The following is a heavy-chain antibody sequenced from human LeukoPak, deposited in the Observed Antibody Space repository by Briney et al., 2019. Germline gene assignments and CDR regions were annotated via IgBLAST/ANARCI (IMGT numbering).Heavy chain of an antibody. V-gene: IGHV3-7*04. CDR1: GFPFSSYW. CDR3: TRVGYIDEGIDY. D-gene: IGHD5-24*01. CDR2: IKQDGSKK. Sequence: GRSLRLSCVASGFPFSSYWMTWVRQAPGKGLEWVANIKQDGSKKSYVDSVKGRFTISRDNAKNSLYLQMNSLRAEDTAIYYCTRVGYIDEGIDYWGQGTLVAVSS. J-gene: IGHJ4*02.